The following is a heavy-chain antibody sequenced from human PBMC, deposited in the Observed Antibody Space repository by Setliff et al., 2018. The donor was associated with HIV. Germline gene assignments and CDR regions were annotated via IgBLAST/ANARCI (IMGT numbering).Heavy chain of an antibody. CDR3: ARVSNRQYMDV. CDR2: INAGNGNT. V-gene: IGHV1-3*01. D-gene: IGHD4-4*01. CDR1: GYTFTSYA. Sequence: ASVKVSCKASGYTFTSYAMHRVRQAPGQRLEWMRWINAGNGNTKYSQKFQGRVTITRDTSASAAYMELSSLRSEDTAVYYCARVSNRQYMDVWGKGTTVTVSS. J-gene: IGHJ6*03.